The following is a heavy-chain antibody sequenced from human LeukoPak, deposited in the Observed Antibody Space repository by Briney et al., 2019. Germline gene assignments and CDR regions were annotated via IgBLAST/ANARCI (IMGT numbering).Heavy chain of an antibody. V-gene: IGHV1-18*01. CDR3: ARDLPIAAAGTWGDY. CDR2: INTNNGDT. J-gene: IGHJ4*02. CDR1: GHTFTNYG. D-gene: IGHD6-13*01. Sequence: ASVKVSCKASGHTFTNYGISWLRQAPGQGLEWMGRINTNNGDTNYAQKFQGRVTMTTDTSTTTAYMELRSLTSDDTAVYYCARDLPIAAAGTWGDYWGQGTLVTVSS.